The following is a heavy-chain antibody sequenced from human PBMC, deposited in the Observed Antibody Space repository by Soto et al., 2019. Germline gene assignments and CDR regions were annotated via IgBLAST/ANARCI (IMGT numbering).Heavy chain of an antibody. J-gene: IGHJ4*01. Sequence: QVQLVQSGAEVKKPGASVKVSCKASGYTFTSYGISWVRQAPGQGLEWMGWISPSNGNTNYAQKLQGRVTMTTDTSTNTAYMELRSLRSDDPAVDYCARDQWHYYFDYWGRGTLVSVSS. CDR1: GYTFTSYG. V-gene: IGHV1-18*01. CDR3: ARDQWHYYFDY. CDR2: ISPSNGNT. D-gene: IGHD6-19*01.